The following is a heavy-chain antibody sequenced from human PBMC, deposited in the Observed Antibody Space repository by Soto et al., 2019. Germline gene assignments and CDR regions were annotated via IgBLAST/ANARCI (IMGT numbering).Heavy chain of an antibody. J-gene: IGHJ4*02. V-gene: IGHV1-58*01. D-gene: IGHD4-17*01. CDR3: AAFMTTVTSTLDY. CDR2: IVVGSGNT. Sequence: QMQLVQSGPEVKKPGTSVKVSCKASGFTFTSSAVQWVRQARGQRLEWIGWIVVGSGNTNYAQKFQERVTITRDLSTSTAYMELSSLRSEDTAVYYCAAFMTTVTSTLDYWGLGTLVTVSS. CDR1: GFTFTSSA.